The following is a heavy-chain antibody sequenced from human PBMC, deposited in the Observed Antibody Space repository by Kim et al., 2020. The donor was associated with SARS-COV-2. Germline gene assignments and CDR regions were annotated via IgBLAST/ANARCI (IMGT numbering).Heavy chain of an antibody. CDR1: GFTFSSYS. CDR2: ISSSSSTI. V-gene: IGHV3-48*02. J-gene: IGHJ4*02. D-gene: IGHD5-18*01. CDR3: AGRRGYSYGFDY. Sequence: GGSLRLSCAASGFTFSSYSMNWVRQAPGKGLEWVSYISSSSSTIYYADSVKGRFTISRDNVKNSLYLQMNSLRDEDTAVYYCAGRRGYSYGFDYWGQGTLVTVSS.